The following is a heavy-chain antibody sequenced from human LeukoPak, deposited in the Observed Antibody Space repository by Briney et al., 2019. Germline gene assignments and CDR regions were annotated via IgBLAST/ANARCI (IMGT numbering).Heavy chain of an antibody. J-gene: IGHJ4*02. Sequence: TSQTLSLTCTVSGGSISSGDYYWSWIRQPPGKAREWIGYIYYSGSTYYNPSLKSRVTISVDTSKNQFSLKLSSVTAADTAVYYCARVVDYASPGFDYWGQGTLVTVSS. CDR1: GGSISSGDYY. D-gene: IGHD2-2*01. V-gene: IGHV4-30-4*08. CDR2: IYYSGST. CDR3: ARVVDYASPGFDY.